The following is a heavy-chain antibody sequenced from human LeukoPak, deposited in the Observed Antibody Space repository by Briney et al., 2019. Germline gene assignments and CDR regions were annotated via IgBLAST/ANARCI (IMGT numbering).Heavy chain of an antibody. CDR2: IYSGGST. CDR1: GFTVSSDS. J-gene: IGHJ4*02. D-gene: IGHD4-17*01. Sequence: GGSLRLSCTVSGFTVSSDSMSWVRQAPGKGLEWVSFIYSGGSTHYSDSVKGRFTISRDNAKNSLYLQMNSLRAEDTAVYYCARAHYGDYVPYDYWGQGTLVTVSS. V-gene: IGHV3-53*01. CDR3: ARAHYGDYVPYDY.